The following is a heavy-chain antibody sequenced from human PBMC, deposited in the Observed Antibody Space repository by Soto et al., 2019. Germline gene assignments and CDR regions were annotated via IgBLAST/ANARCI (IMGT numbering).Heavy chain of an antibody. CDR1: WFSLSTSGVG. CDR3: AHTVTIFGVVIMGYYFDY. J-gene: IGHJ4*02. D-gene: IGHD3-3*01. CDR2: IDWYDDK. Sequence: QITLKESGPTLVKPTQTLTLTCTFSWFSLSTSGVGVGWIRQPPGKALEWLALIDWYDDKRYSPSLKCRLTISKDTCKNQVVLTMTIMDPVDTDTYYCAHTVTIFGVVIMGYYFDYWGQGPMVTVSS. V-gene: IGHV2-5*01.